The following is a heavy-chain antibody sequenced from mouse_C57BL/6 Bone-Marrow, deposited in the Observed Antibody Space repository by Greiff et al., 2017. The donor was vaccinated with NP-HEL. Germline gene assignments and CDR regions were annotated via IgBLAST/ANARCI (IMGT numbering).Heavy chain of an antibody. D-gene: IGHD1-1*01. J-gene: IGHJ3*01. CDR3: ARGPSYYGSSSWFAY. CDR1: GYTFTSYW. V-gene: IGHV1-55*01. Sequence: QVQLQQPGAELVKPGASVTMSCKASGYTFTSYWITWVKQRPGQGLEWIGDIHPGSGSTNYNEKFTSKATLTVDTSSSTAYMQLSSLTSEDSAVYYCARGPSYYGSSSWFAYWGQGTLVTVSA. CDR2: IHPGSGST.